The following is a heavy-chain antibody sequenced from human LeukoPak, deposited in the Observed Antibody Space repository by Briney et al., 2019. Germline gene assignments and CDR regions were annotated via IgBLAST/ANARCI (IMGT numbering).Heavy chain of an antibody. V-gene: IGHV4-59*01. D-gene: IGHD3-3*01. CDR1: GGSISSYY. CDR2: IYYSGGT. CDR3: ARSPVLRFLEWPYFDY. Sequence: PSETLSLTCTVSGGSISSYYWSWIRQPPGKGLEWIGYIYYSGGTNYNPSLKSRVTISVDTPKNQFSLKLSSVTAADTAVYYCARSPVLRFLEWPYFDYWGQGTLVTVSS. J-gene: IGHJ4*02.